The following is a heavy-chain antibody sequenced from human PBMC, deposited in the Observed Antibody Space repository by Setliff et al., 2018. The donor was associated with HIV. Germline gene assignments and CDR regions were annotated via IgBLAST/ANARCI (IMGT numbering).Heavy chain of an antibody. Sequence: PGGSLRLSCAASGFTFSNYAMNWVRQAPGKGLEWVSGISGSGGHTYYAESVKGRFTISRDKSKNTLYLQMDNLTVDDSAVYFCARGRCSDAACFFDYWGQGTLVTVSS. V-gene: IGHV3-23*01. CDR2: ISGSGGHT. D-gene: IGHD3-16*01. CDR3: ARGRCSDAACFFDY. CDR1: GFTFSNYA. J-gene: IGHJ4*02.